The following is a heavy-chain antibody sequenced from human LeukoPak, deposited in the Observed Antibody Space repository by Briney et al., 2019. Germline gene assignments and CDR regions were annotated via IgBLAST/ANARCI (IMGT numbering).Heavy chain of an antibody. CDR3: ARHYGP. J-gene: IGHJ5*02. D-gene: IGHD3-16*01. Sequence: SETLSLTCAVYGGSFSGYYWSWIRQPPGKGLEWIGEINHSGSTNYNPSLKSRVTISVDTSRNQSSLNLSSVTAADTAVYYCARHYGPWGQGTLVAVSS. CDR1: GGSFSGYY. V-gene: IGHV4-34*01. CDR2: INHSGST.